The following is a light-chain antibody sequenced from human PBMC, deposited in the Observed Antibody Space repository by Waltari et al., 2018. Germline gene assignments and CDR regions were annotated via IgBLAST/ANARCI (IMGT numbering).Light chain of an antibody. CDR3: LQDLHRPWT. Sequence: DVVMTQSPLSLPVTLGQPASISCRSSQSLVHSDGNTYSNWFQQRPGQSPRRLIYWVSTLESGVPDRFGGSGSVTDFTLTISRVQAEDVGIYYCLQDLHRPWTFGQGTRVEIK. CDR1: QSLVHSDGNTY. CDR2: WVS. J-gene: IGKJ1*01. V-gene: IGKV2-30*02.